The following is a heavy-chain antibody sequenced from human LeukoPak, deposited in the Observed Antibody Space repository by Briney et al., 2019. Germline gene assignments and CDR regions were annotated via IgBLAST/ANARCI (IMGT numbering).Heavy chain of an antibody. V-gene: IGHV3-74*01. CDR1: GFTFSSYW. J-gene: IGHJ5*02. Sequence: GGSLRLSCAASGFTFSSYWMHWVRQAPGKGLVWVSRINSDGSSTSYADSVKGRFTISRDNSKNTLYLQMNSLRAEDTAVYYCARARGYIYGLNWFDPWGQGTLVTVSS. CDR3: ARARGYIYGLNWFDP. D-gene: IGHD5-18*01. CDR2: INSDGSST.